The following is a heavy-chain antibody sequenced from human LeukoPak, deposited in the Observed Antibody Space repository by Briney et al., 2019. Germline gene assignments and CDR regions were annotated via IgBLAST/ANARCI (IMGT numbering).Heavy chain of an antibody. V-gene: IGHV4-34*01. Sequence: PSETLSLTCAVYGGSFSGYYWSWIRQPPGKGLEWIGEINHSGSTNYNPSLKSRVTISVDTSKNQFSLKLSSVTAADTAVYYCVYSSGYYRTYYYYYMDVWGKGTTVTISS. CDR3: VYSSGYYRTYYYYYMDV. D-gene: IGHD3-22*01. J-gene: IGHJ6*03. CDR1: GGSFSGYY. CDR2: INHSGST.